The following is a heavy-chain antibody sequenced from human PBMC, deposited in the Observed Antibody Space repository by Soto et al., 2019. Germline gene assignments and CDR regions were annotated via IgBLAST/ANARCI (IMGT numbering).Heavy chain of an antibody. J-gene: IGHJ6*02. Sequence: ASVKVSCKASGSTFTSYGISWVRQAPGQGLEWMGWISAYNGNTNYAQKLQGRVTMTTDTSTSTAYMELRSLRSDDTAVYYCARCSWIQLWTPSDYYYGMDVWGQGTTGTSP. CDR3: ARCSWIQLWTPSDYYYGMDV. D-gene: IGHD5-18*01. CDR1: GSTFTSYG. CDR2: ISAYNGNT. V-gene: IGHV1-18*01.